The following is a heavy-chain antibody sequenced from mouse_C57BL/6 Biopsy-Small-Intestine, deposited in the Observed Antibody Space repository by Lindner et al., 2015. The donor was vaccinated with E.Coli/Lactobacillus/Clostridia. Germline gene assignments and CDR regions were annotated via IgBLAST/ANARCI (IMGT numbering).Heavy chain of an antibody. J-gene: IGHJ2*01. CDR3: ARDWRQSCGGGDSCYYFDY. Sequence: PVKVSCKASGYTFTSYGISWVRQALDKGLSGWDGSSAYNGNTNNAQKLQGRVTVTTDTSTSTAYMELRSLRSDDTAVYYCARDWRQSCGGGDSCYYFDYWGQGTLVTVSS. V-gene: IGHV1S126*01. CDR1: GYTFTSYG. D-gene: IGHD1-1*02. CDR2: SSAYNGNT.